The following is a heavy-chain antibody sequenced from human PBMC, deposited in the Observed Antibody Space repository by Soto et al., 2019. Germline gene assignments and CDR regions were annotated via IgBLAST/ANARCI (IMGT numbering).Heavy chain of an antibody. Sequence: SETLSLTCSVPGGSIFSHYWGWFRQPPGKGLEYIGYIYYSGSTNYNTSLKSRVTISVDMSRGQVSLKLTSVTAADTAVYYVYRWHDLEGSVIYICGQGTSVTVS. CDR2: IYYSGST. CDR1: GGSIFSHY. V-gene: IGHV4-59*11. D-gene: IGHD3-3*01. CDR3: YRWHDLEGSVIYI. J-gene: IGHJ3*02.